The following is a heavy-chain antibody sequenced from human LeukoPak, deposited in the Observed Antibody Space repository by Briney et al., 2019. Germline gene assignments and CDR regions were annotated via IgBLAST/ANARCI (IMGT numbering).Heavy chain of an antibody. CDR2: IIPIFGTA. V-gene: IGHV1-69*05. D-gene: IGHD5-24*01. Sequence: ASVKVSCKTSGYTFNSYAISWVRQAPGQGLEWMGGIIPIFGTANYAQKFQGRVTITTDESTSTAYMELSSLRSEDTAVYYCARGEKDWGQGTLVTVSS. CDR1: GYTFNSYA. J-gene: IGHJ4*02. CDR3: ARGEKD.